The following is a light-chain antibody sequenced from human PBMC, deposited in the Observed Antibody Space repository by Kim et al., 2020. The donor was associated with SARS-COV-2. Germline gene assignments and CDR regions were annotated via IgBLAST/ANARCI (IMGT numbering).Light chain of an antibody. V-gene: IGKV3-15*01. CDR2: GAS. CDR3: QQYSDWPRT. J-gene: IGKJ1*01. Sequence: EIVMTQSPATLSVSPGERATVSCRASQSISSSLAWYQQRPGQAPRLLIYGASTRATGIPARFSGSESGTEFTLTVTSLQSEDFAVYFCQQYSDWPRTFGQGTKVDIK. CDR1: QSISSS.